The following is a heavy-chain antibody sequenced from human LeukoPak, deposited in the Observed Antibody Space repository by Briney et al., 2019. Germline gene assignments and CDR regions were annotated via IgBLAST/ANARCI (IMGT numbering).Heavy chain of an antibody. V-gene: IGHV3-7*01. CDR2: IKQDGSEK. CDR3: ARADYYDSSGYYPYYYYGMDV. J-gene: IGHJ6*02. CDR1: GFTFSSYW. Sequence: SGGSLRLSCAASGFTFSSYWMSWVRQAPGKGLEWVANIKQDGSEKYYVDSVKGRFTISRDNAKNSLYLQMNSLRAEDTAVYYCARADYYDSSGYYPYYYYGMDVWGQGTTVTVSS. D-gene: IGHD3-22*01.